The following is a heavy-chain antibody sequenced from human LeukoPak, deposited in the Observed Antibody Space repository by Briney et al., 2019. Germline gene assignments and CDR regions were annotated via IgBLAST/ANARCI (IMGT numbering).Heavy chain of an antibody. CDR3: ARRGEDSYALDI. D-gene: IGHD3-10*01. J-gene: IGHJ3*02. Sequence: GASVKVSCKASGYTFSSYGISWVRQAPGQGLEWMGWIVGDKGDTDYAQKLQGRVTMTTDTSTSTAYMELRSLISDDTAVYYCARRGEDSYALDIWGQGTVVTVSS. CDR2: IVGDKGDT. CDR1: GYTFSSYG. V-gene: IGHV1-18*01.